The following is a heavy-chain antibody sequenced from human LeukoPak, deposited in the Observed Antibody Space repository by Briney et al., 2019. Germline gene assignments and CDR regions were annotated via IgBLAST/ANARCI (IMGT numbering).Heavy chain of an antibody. V-gene: IGHV3-21*04. CDR1: GFTLSASS. D-gene: IGHD1-26*01. CDR3: TSPFIVGGTYYHY. Sequence: PGGSLRLSCAASGFTLSASSMNWVRQAPGKGLEWVSSISTSSIYIYYSDSVKGRFTISRDNAKNSLYLQMNSLKTEDTAVYYCTSPFIVGGTYYHYWGQGTLVTVSS. CDR2: ISTSSIYI. J-gene: IGHJ4*02.